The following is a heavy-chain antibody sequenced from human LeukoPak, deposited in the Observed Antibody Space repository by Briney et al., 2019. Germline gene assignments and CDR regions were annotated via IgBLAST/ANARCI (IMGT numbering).Heavy chain of an antibody. D-gene: IGHD1-26*01. CDR1: GFTFSSYS. CDR2: ISSSSSYI. J-gene: IGHJ4*02. V-gene: IGHV3-21*01. CDR3: GAAYSGSSPFDY. Sequence: KPGGSLRLSCAASGFTFSSYSMNWVRQAPGKGLEWVSSISSSSSYIYYADSVKGRFTISRDNAMNSLYLQMNSLRAEDTAVYYCGAAYSGSSPFDYWGQGTLVTVSS.